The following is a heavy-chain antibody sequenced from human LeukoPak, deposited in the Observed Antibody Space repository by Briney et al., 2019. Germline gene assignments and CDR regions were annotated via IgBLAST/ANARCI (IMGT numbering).Heavy chain of an antibody. Sequence: GGSLRRSCAASGFTLSSYAMSWVRQAPGKGLEWVSAISASGGSSFYADSVKGRFTISRDNSKNTLYLQMNSLRAEDTAVYYCAKVAYIGGWSPLDYWGQGTLVTVSS. V-gene: IGHV3-23*01. CDR1: GFTLSSYA. J-gene: IGHJ4*02. CDR2: ISASGGSS. CDR3: AKVAYIGGWSPLDY. D-gene: IGHD6-19*01.